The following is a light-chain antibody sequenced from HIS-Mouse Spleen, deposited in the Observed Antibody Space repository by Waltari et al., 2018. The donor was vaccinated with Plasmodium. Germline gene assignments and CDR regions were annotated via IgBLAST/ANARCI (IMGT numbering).Light chain of an antibody. CDR1: ALPKTY. Sequence: SYELTPPPSVSVSPGQTARITCSGDALPKTYAYWYQQKSGQAPVLVIYEDSKRPSGIPERVSGSSSGTMATLTISGAQVEDEADYYCYSTDSSGNHRVFGGGTKLTVL. J-gene: IGLJ3*02. V-gene: IGLV3-10*01. CDR2: EDS. CDR3: YSTDSSGNHRV.